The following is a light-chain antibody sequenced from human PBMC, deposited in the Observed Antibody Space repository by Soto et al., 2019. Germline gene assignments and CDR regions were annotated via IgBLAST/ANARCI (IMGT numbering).Light chain of an antibody. CDR1: QSVGSH. J-gene: IGKJ5*01. V-gene: IGKV3-11*01. Sequence: EIVLTQSPATLSLSPGERAALSCRASQSVGSHLAWYQQKPGQPPRLLIYDASNRATGIPARFSGSGSGTDFTLTISSLEPEDFAVDYCQHRTNWPPVTFGQGTRLEIK. CDR2: DAS. CDR3: QHRTNWPPVT.